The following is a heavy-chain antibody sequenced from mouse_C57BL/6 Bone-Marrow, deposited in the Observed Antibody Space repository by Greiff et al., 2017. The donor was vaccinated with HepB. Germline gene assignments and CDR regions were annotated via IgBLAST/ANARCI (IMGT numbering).Heavy chain of an antibody. Sequence: EVKLVESGPGLVKPSQSLSLTCSVTGYSITSGYYWNWIRQFPGNKLEWMGYISYDGSNNYNPSLKNRISITRDTSKNQFFLKLNSVTTEDTATYYCARGGIYYDYDGSMDYWGQGTSVTVSS. D-gene: IGHD2-4*01. CDR2: ISYDGSN. CDR1: GYSITSGYY. J-gene: IGHJ4*01. V-gene: IGHV3-6*01. CDR3: ARGGIYYDYDGSMDY.